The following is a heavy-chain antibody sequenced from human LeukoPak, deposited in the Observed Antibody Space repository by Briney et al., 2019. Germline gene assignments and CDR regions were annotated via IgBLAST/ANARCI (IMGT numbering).Heavy chain of an antibody. V-gene: IGHV1-2*02. D-gene: IGHD3-10*01. J-gene: IGHJ6*03. Sequence: ASVKVSCKASGYTFTGYYIHWVRQAPGQGLEWMGWINPNSGGTNYAQKFQGRVTMTRNTSISTAYMELSSLRSEDTAVYYCARGEEYYYGSGSYISYMDVWGKGTTVTISS. CDR2: INPNSGGT. CDR1: GYTFTGYY. CDR3: ARGEEYYYGSGSYISYMDV.